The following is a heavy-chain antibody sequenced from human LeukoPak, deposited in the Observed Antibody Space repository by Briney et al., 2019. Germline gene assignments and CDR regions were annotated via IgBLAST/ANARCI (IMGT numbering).Heavy chain of an antibody. D-gene: IGHD6-13*01. Sequence: AQTLSLTCTVSGESFTSRSYYWRWIRQPAGTGLEWIGRISTSWGPNYNPSLKSRVTISVDTTKNQFSLKLRSVTAAATAVYSRARDKTEIVADYHYHYYLVPVGSKGTTATIPS. CDR3: ARDKTEIVADYHYHYYLVPV. CDR2: ISTSWGP. J-gene: IGHJ6*03. CDR1: GESFTSRSYY. V-gene: IGHV4-61*02.